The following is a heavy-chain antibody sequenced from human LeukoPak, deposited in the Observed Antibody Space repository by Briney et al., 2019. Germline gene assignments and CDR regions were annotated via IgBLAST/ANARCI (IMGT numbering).Heavy chain of an antibody. V-gene: IGHV4-59*01. J-gene: IGHJ4*02. Sequence: SETLSLTGTVSGGSISSYYWSWIRQPPGKGLEWIGYIYYSGSTNYNPSLKSRVTISVDTSKNQFSLKLSSVTAADTAMYYCARVSGYDWESFYAYWGQGSLVTVSS. CDR2: IYYSGST. CDR3: ARVSGYDWESFYAY. D-gene: IGHD5-12*01. CDR1: GGSISSYY.